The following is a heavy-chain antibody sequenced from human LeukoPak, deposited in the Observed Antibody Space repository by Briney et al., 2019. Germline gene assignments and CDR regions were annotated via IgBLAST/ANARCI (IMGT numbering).Heavy chain of an antibody. CDR1: GFTFSGHA. Sequence: GGSLRLSCAASGFTFSGHAMHWVRQAPGKGLELLAYISHDGSYQYHVDSVKGRFTVSRDNSKNTLYLQMNSLRAEDTAVYYCARGDYYDSPDAFDIWGQGTMVTVSS. CDR2: ISHDGSYQ. J-gene: IGHJ3*02. D-gene: IGHD3-22*01. CDR3: ARGDYYDSPDAFDI. V-gene: IGHV3-30*03.